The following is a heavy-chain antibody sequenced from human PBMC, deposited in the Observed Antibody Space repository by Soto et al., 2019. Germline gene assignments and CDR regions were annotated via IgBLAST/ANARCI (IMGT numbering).Heavy chain of an antibody. CDR2: IYYSGST. V-gene: IGHV4-39*01. D-gene: IGHD3-10*01. J-gene: IGHJ6*02. Sequence: TSETLSLTCTVSGGSISSSSYYWGWIRQPPGKGLEWIGSIYYSGSTYYNPSLKSRVTISVDTSKNQFSLKLSSVTVADTAVYFCARLIPGELLSVGGMDVWGQGTTVTVSS. CDR3: ARLIPGELLSVGGMDV. CDR1: GGSISSSSYY.